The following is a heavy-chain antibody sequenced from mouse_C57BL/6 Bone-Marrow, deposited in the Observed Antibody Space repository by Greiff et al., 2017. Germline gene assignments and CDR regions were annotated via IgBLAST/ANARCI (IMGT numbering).Heavy chain of an antibody. V-gene: IGHV1-54*01. CDR2: INPGSGGT. Sequence: QVQLKQSGAELVRPGTSVKVSCKASGYAFTNYLIEWVKQRPGQGLEWIGVINPGSGGTNYTEKFKGKATLTADKSSSTAYMQLSSLTSEDSAVYFCARDYWYAMDYWGQGTSVTVSS. CDR3: ARDYWYAMDY. D-gene: IGHD2-13*01. J-gene: IGHJ4*01. CDR1: GYAFTNYL.